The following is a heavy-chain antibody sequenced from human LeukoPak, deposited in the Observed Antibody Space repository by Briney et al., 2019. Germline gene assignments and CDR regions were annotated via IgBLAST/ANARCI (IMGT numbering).Heavy chain of an antibody. J-gene: IGHJ6*03. CDR3: ARDNIVVVPAAKYYYYYMDV. D-gene: IGHD2-2*01. Sequence: PGGSLRLSCAASGFTFSDYYMSWIRQAPGKGLEWVSYISSSGSTIYYADSVKGRFTISRDNAKNSLYLQMNSLRAEDTAVCYCARDNIVVVPAAKYYYYYMDVWGKGTTVTVSS. CDR2: ISSSGSTI. V-gene: IGHV3-11*01. CDR1: GFTFSDYY.